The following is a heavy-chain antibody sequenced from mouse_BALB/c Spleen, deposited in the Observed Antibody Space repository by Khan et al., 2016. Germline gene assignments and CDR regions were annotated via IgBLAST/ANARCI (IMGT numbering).Heavy chain of an antibody. D-gene: IGHD1-1*01. J-gene: IGHJ2*01. V-gene: IGHV1-4*01. CDR3: ARCSTPVVAPLDY. Sequence: QVQLQQSGAELARPGASVKMSCKASGYSFTSYTMHWVKQRPGQGLEWVGYINPSSSYTNYNQNFKDKATLTADKSSSTAYMQLSSLTSEDSAVXFFARCSTPVVAPLDYWGQGTTLTVSS. CDR1: GYSFTSYT. CDR2: INPSSSYT.